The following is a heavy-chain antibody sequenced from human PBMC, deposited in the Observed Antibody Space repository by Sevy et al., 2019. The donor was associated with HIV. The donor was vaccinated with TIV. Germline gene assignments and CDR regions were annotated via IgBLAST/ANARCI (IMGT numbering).Heavy chain of an antibody. CDR3: AKDGLHSGDFEYFQD. D-gene: IGHD2-21*02. Sequence: GGSLRLSCAASGFTFSSYAMTWVRQAPGKGLDWVSSMTGSGSITYYGDSVKGRFTISRDNSKNTLYLQMNNLRVEDTALYYCAKDGLHSGDFEYFQDCGHGTLVTVSS. J-gene: IGHJ1*01. CDR1: GFTFSSYA. CDR2: MTGSGSIT. V-gene: IGHV3-23*01.